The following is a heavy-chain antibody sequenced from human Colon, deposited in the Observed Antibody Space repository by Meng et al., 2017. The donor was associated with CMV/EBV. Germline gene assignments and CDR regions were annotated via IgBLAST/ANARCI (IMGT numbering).Heavy chain of an antibody. CDR3: ARHSLTILTD. D-gene: IGHD2-8*02. CDR2: IHWDDDK. V-gene: IGHV2-5*02. Sequence: TLKDSSTARVKTTQTLTLAWTVSWLSLPTTGAGVAWVRQPPGKAPELLALIHWDDDKLYSPSLKNRLNITKDTSKNQVVLSMTDLDPADTGTFYCARHSLTILTDWGQGALVTVSS. J-gene: IGHJ4*02. CDR1: WLSLPTTGAG.